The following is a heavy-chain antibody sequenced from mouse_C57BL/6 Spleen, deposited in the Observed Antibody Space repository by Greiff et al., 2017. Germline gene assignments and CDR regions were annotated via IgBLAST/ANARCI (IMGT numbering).Heavy chain of an antibody. CDR2: INPNNGGT. CDR1: GYTFTDYY. J-gene: IGHJ4*01. Sequence: VQLQQSGPELVKPGASVKISCKASGYTFTDYYMNWVKQSHGKSLEWIGDINPNNGGTSYNQKFKGKATLTVDKSSSTAYMELRSLTSEASAVYYCAREGGVYDYDGGVYAMDYWGQGTSVTVSS. CDR3: AREGGVYDYDGGVYAMDY. D-gene: IGHD2-4*01. V-gene: IGHV1-26*01.